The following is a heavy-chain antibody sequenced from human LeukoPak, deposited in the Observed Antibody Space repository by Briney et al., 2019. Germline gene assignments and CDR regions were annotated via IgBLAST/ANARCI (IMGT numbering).Heavy chain of an antibody. J-gene: IGHJ4*02. CDR3: ARDRAATVTKDRGFDY. Sequence: GGSLRLSCAASGLTFSSHWMHWVRQAPGKGLEWVANIKQDGSEKYYVDSVKGRFTISRDNAKNSLYLQMNSLRAEDTAVYYCARDRAATVTKDRGFDYWGQGTLVTVSS. CDR1: GLTFSSHW. V-gene: IGHV3-7*03. CDR2: IKQDGSEK. D-gene: IGHD4-17*01.